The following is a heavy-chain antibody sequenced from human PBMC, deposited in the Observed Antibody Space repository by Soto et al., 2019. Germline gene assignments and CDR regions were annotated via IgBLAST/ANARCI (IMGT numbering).Heavy chain of an antibody. CDR2: IYHSGYT. CDR3: ASDLGGHAVFTS. V-gene: IGHV4-30-4*01. J-gene: IGHJ5*02. CDR1: GGSINSGDYY. D-gene: IGHD3-16*01. Sequence: QVQLQESGPGLVKPSQTLSLTCTVSGGSINSGDYYWSWIRQPPGKGLEWIGYIYHSGYTYYNPSLKSRIPISVHTPKTHFSLKLSSVTAADTAVYYCASDLGGHAVFTSWGQGTLVTVSS.